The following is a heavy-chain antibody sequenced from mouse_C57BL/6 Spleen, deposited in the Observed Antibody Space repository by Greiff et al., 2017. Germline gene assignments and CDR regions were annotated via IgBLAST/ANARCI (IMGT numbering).Heavy chain of an antibody. CDR1: GYTFTSYT. Sequence: QVQLQQSGAELARPGASVKMSCKASGYTFTSYTMHWVKQRPGQGLEWIGCINPSSGYTKYNQKFKDKATLTADKSSSTAYMQLSSLTSEDSAVYYCARGGNGYYAMDYWGQGTSVTVSS. J-gene: IGHJ4*01. CDR2: INPSSGYT. V-gene: IGHV1-4*01. CDR3: ARGGNGYYAMDY.